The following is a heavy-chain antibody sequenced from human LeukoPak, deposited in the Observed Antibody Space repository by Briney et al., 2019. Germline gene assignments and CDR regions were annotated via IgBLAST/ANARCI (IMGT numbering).Heavy chain of an antibody. J-gene: IGHJ4*02. CDR2: ISWNSGSI. Sequence: GGSLRLSCAASGFTFDDYAMHWVRQAPGKGLEWVSGISWNSGSIGYADSVKGRFTISRDNAKNSLYLQMNSLRAEDTALYYCAKDITAMVTGAFDYWGQGTLVTVSS. CDR3: AKDITAMVTGAFDY. CDR1: GFTFDDYA. D-gene: IGHD5-18*01. V-gene: IGHV3-9*01.